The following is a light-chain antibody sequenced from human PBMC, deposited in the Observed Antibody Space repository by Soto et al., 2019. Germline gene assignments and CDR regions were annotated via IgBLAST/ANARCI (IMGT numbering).Light chain of an antibody. Sequence: EIVLTQSPATLSLSPGERATLYCRASQSGSSYLAWYQQRPGQAPRLLIYAASARATGIPARFSGSGSGTEFTLTISGLQSEDFGLYYCQQYNNWQTFGQGTKVDIK. CDR3: QQYNNWQT. CDR1: QSGSSY. J-gene: IGKJ1*01. V-gene: IGKV3-15*01. CDR2: AAS.